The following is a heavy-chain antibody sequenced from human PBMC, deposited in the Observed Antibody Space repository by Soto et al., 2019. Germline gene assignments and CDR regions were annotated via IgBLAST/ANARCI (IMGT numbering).Heavy chain of an antibody. D-gene: IGHD3-3*01. Sequence: GASVNVSCKASGHTFTSYGISWVRQAPGQGLEWMGWISAYNGNTNYAQKLQGRVTMTTDTSTSTAYMELRSLRSDDTAVYYCARDRDAAGVVLRFLEWLRLDPWGQGSLVIVSS. J-gene: IGHJ5*02. CDR3: ARDRDAAGVVLRFLEWLRLDP. CDR2: ISAYNGNT. CDR1: GHTFTSYG. V-gene: IGHV1-18*01.